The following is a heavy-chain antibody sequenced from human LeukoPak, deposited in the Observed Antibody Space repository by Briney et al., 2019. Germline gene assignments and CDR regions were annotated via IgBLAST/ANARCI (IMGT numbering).Heavy chain of an antibody. CDR3: ARDCSGGSRPYYGMDV. CDR2: IYYSGST. CDR1: GGSISSYY. Sequence: SETLSLTCTVSGGSISSYYWSWIRQPPGKGLEWIGYIYYSGSTNYNPSLKSRVTISVDTSKNQFSLKLSSVTAADTAVYYCARDCSGGSRPYYGMDVWGQGTTVTVSS. D-gene: IGHD2-15*01. V-gene: IGHV4-59*01. J-gene: IGHJ6*02.